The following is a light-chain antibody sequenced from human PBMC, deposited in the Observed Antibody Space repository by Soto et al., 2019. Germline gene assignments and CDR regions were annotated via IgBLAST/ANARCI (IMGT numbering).Light chain of an antibody. CDR2: WAS. CDR1: QSVLYSSNNKNY. J-gene: IGKJ4*01. CDR3: QQYYGTPLT. V-gene: IGKV4-1*01. Sequence: DIVMTQSPDSLAVSLGGRATINCKSSQSVLYSSNNKNYLAWYQQKPGQPPKLLIYWASTRESGVPARFSGSGSGTDFTLTISSLQAEDVAVYYCQQYYGTPLTFGGGTKVEIK.